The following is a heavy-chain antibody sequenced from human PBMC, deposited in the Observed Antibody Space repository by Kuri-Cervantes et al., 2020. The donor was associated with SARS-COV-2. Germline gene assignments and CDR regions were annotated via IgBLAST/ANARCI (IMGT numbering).Heavy chain of an antibody. J-gene: IGHJ6*02. Sequence: GESLRLSCAASGFTFSNYAMSWVRQAPGKGLEWVSYISSSSSTIYYADSVKGRFTISRDNAKNSLYLQMNSLRDEDTAVYYCASWRNFDYGDYANYYYYGMDVWGQGTTVTVSS. CDR1: GFTFSNYA. D-gene: IGHD4-17*01. V-gene: IGHV3-48*02. CDR3: ASWRNFDYGDYANYYYYGMDV. CDR2: ISSSSSTI.